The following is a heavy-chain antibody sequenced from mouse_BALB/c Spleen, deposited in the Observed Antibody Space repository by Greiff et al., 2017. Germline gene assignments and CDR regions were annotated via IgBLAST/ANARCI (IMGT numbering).Heavy chain of an antibody. D-gene: IGHD1-2*01. CDR1: GFTFSSYA. CDR3: ARGPSLLRLGAMDY. J-gene: IGHJ4*01. Sequence: EVQVVESGGGLVKPGGSLKLSCAASGFTFSSYAMSWVRQTPEKRLEWVASISSGGSTYYPDSVMGRFTISRDNARNILYLQMSSLRSEDTAMYYCARGPSLLRLGAMDYWGQGTSVTVSS. V-gene: IGHV5-6-5*01. CDR2: ISSGGST.